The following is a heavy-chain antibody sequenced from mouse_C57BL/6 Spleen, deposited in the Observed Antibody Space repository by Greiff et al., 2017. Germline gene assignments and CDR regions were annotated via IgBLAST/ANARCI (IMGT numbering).Heavy chain of an antibody. CDR2: INPYNGGT. CDR3: ARSGGSWFAY. J-gene: IGHJ3*01. Sequence: EVQLQQSGPVLVKPGASVKMSCKASGYTFTDYYMNWVKQSHGKSLEWIGVINPYNGGTSYNQKFKGKAKLTVDKSSSTAYMELNSLTSEDSAVYYCARSGGSWFAYWGQGTLVTVSA. D-gene: IGHD3-2*02. V-gene: IGHV1-19*01. CDR1: GYTFTDYY.